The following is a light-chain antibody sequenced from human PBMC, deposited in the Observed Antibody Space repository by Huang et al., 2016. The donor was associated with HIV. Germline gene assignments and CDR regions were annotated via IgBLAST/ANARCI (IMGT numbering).Light chain of an antibody. CDR1: QCLLHTNGYNY. V-gene: IGKV2-28*01. CDR2: LGS. J-gene: IGKJ2*01. Sequence: IVMTQSPLSLPVTPGEPASISCRSSQCLLHTNGYNYLQWYLQKPGQSPQLLIYLGSNRPFGVLERFSGSGSGTDFTLDITRVEAEDVGVYYCMQALQTPYTFGQGTKLELK. CDR3: MQALQTPYT.